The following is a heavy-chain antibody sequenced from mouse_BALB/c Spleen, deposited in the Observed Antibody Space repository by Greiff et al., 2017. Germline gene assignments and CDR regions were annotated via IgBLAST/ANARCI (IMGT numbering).Heavy chain of an antibody. J-gene: IGHJ3*01. Sequence: VQLQQSGAELVKPGASVKLSCTASGFNIKDTYMHWVKQRPEQGLEWIGRIDPANGNTKYDPKFQGKATITADTSSNTAYLHLSSLTSEETAVYYCASWDGLAYWGQGTLVTVSA. CDR3: ASWDGLAY. CDR2: IDPANGNT. D-gene: IGHD2-3*01. V-gene: IGHV14-3*02. CDR1: GFNIKDTY.